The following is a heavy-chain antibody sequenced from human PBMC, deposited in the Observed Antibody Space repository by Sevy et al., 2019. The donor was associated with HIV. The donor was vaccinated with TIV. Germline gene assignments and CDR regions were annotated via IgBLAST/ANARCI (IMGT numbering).Heavy chain of an antibody. Sequence: GGSLRLSCLASGFTFSNYAMHWVRQAPGKGLEWVAVISYDGRNKYYADSVKGRFTISRDNSKNTVYLQMNSLRAEDTAVSYCARGRYYYDTSGSDAFDIWGQGTMVTVSS. CDR3: ARGRYYYDTSGSDAFDI. J-gene: IGHJ3*02. V-gene: IGHV3-30*04. CDR1: GFTFSNYA. CDR2: ISYDGRNK. D-gene: IGHD3-22*01.